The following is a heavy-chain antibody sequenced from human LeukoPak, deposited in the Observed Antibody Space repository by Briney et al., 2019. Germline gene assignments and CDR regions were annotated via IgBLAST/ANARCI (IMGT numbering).Heavy chain of an antibody. CDR3: ARDPYSGYYRNYYYYYMDV. Sequence: GGSLRLSCAASGFTFSSYSMNWVRQAPGKGLEWVSSISSSSSYIYYADSVKGRFTISRDNAKNSLYLQMNSLRAEDTAVYYCARDPYSGYYRNYYYYYMDVWGKGTPVTISS. D-gene: IGHD5-12*01. CDR2: ISSSSSYI. J-gene: IGHJ6*03. V-gene: IGHV3-21*01. CDR1: GFTFSSYS.